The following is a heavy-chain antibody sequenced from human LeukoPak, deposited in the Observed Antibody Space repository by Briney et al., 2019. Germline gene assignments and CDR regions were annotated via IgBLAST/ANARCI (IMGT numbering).Heavy chain of an antibody. J-gene: IGHJ4*02. V-gene: IGHV3-23*01. CDR1: GFTLSSYA. CDR2: VDGGGGT. D-gene: IGHD6-13*01. Sequence: WGSLRLSCAASGFTLSSYAMTWVRQAPGRGLEWVSSVDGGGGTYYADSVKGRFTISRDNSKDTLYLQMNGLRAEDTAVYFCAKQSAGSAAWYSLHYDFWGQGTLVTVSS. CDR3: AKQSAGSAAWYSLHYDF.